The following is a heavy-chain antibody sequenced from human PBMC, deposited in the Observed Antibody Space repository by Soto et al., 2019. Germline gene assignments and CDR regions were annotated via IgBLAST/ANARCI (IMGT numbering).Heavy chain of an antibody. Sequence: EVQLVESGGGLVQPGGSLRLSCAASGFTVSSNYMSWVRQAPGKGLEWVSVIYSGGSTYYADSVKGRFTISRDNSKNTLYLQMNRLRAEDTAVYYCARVVGLLVPYYVDYWGQGTLVTVSS. CDR3: ARVVGLLVPYYVDY. D-gene: IGHD1-26*01. CDR2: IYSGGST. J-gene: IGHJ4*02. V-gene: IGHV3-66*01. CDR1: GFTVSSNY.